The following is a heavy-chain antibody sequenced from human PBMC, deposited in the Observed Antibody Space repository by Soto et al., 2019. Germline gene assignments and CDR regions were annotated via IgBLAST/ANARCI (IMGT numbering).Heavy chain of an antibody. CDR3: ARVLGYSSGPQGSWFDP. D-gene: IGHD6-25*01. CDR1: GFTFSSYA. V-gene: IGHV3-30-3*01. CDR2: ISYDGSNK. Sequence: QVQLVESGGGVVQPGRSLRLSCEASGFTFSSYAMHWVRQDPGKGLEWVAVISYDGSNKYYADSVKGRFTISRDNSKNTLYLQMNSLRAEDTAVYYCARVLGYSSGPQGSWFDPWGQGTLVTVSS. J-gene: IGHJ5*02.